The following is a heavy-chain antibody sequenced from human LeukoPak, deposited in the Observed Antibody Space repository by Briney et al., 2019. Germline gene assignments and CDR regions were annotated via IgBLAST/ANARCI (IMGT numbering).Heavy chain of an antibody. Sequence: SVKVSCKASGDIISNFAVSWVRQAPGQGLEWMGGIIPIFGTANYAQKFQGRVTITADESTSTAYMELSSLRSEDTAVYYCATPPYYYGSGSYSGGDYYYYGMDVWGQGTTVTVSS. CDR2: IIPIFGTA. J-gene: IGHJ6*02. CDR3: ATPPYYYGSGSYSGGDYYYYGMDV. D-gene: IGHD3-10*01. V-gene: IGHV1-69*13. CDR1: GDIISNFA.